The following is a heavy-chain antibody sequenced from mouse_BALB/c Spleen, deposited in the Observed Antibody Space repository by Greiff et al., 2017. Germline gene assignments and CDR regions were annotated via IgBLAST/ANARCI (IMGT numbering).Heavy chain of an antibody. CDR3: AREEGDYYGNDVGY. CDR1: GFTFSSFG. D-gene: IGHD2-2*01. Sequence: EVMLVESGGGLVQPGGSRKLSCAASGFTFSSFGMHWVRQAPEKGLEWVAYISSGSSTIYYADTVKGRFTISRDNPKNTLFLQMTSLRSEDTAMYYCAREEGDYYGNDVGYWGQGTTLTVSS. V-gene: IGHV5-17*02. CDR2: ISSGSSTI. J-gene: IGHJ2*01.